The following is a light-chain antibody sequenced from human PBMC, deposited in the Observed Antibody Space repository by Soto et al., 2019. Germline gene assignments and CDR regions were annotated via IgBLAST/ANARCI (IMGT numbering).Light chain of an antibody. CDR2: AAS. V-gene: IGKV1D-12*01. CDR1: QGISSW. Sequence: DIQMTPSPSSVSASVGDRVTITCRANQGISSWLAWYQQRSGKAPKLLIYAASSLQSGVPSRFSDSASGTYSSNNISNLQPEDFTTYYCHRASSFPLPFGQGTRREMK. J-gene: IGKJ5*01. CDR3: HRASSFPLP.